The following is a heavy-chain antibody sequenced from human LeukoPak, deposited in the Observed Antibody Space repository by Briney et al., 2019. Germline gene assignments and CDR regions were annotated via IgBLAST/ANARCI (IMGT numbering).Heavy chain of an antibody. CDR3: AREGWGTYSSGPYYFDY. CDR1: GYTFTRYE. V-gene: IGHV1-18*04. J-gene: IGHJ4*02. D-gene: IGHD6-19*01. Sequence: GASVKVSCKASGYTFTRYEISWVRQAPGQGLEWMGWISAYNGNTNYAQKVQGRVTMTTDTSTSTAYMELRSLRSDDTAVYYCAREGWGTYSSGPYYFDYWGLGTLVTVSS. CDR2: ISAYNGNT.